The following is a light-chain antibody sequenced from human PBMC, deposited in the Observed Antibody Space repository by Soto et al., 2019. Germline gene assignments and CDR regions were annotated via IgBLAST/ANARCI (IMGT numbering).Light chain of an antibody. J-gene: IGKJ1*01. Sequence: DIVMTQSPLSLPVTPGEPASISCRSSQSLLHSNGYNYLDWYLQKPGQSPQLLIYLGSNRASGVPDRFSGSGLGTDFTLKISRVEAEDVGVYYCMQALQTTWTFGQGTKVVIK. CDR3: MQALQTTWT. V-gene: IGKV2-28*01. CDR2: LGS. CDR1: QSLLHSNGYNY.